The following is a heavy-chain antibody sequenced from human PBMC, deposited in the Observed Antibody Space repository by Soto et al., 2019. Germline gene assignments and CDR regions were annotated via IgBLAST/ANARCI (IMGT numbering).Heavy chain of an antibody. Sequence: SGPTLLNPAQTRTLTCTFAGCSLSTSGVGVGWIRQPPGKALEWLALIYWDDDKRCSPSLKSRLTITKDTSKNQVVLTMTNMDPVDTATYYCAHSRPAYYYYYYMDVWGKGTTVNRLL. CDR1: GCSLSTSGVG. J-gene: IGHJ6*03. V-gene: IGHV2-5*02. CDR3: AHSRPAYYYYYYMDV. CDR2: IYWDDDK.